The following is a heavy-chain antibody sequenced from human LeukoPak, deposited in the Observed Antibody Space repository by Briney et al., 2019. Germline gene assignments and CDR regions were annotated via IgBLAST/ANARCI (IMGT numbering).Heavy chain of an antibody. CDR1: GFTFSSYG. D-gene: IGHD2-2*01. CDR2: ISYDGSNK. V-gene: IGHV3-30*18. Sequence: GGSLRLSCAASGFTFSSYGMHWVRQAPGKGLEWVAVISYDGSNKYYADSVKGRFTISRDNSKNTLYLQMNSLRAEDTAVYYCAKDFRYQLFSNYFDYWGQGTLVTVSS. J-gene: IGHJ4*02. CDR3: AKDFRYQLFSNYFDY.